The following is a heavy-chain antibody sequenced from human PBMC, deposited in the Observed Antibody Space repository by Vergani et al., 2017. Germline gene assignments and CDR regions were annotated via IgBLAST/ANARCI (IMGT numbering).Heavy chain of an antibody. CDR1: GGSINSGTYY. D-gene: IGHD3-22*01. Sequence: QVQLQESGPGLVKPSQTLSLTCTVSGGSINSGTYYWTWIRQPAGKGLEWIGRFYSSGSINYNPSLKSRVTISVDMSKNQFSLRLSSVTAADTAVYYCAGDDYDDSGGYPIGGQGTLVTVSS. CDR3: AGDDYDDSGGYPI. CDR2: FYSSGSI. J-gene: IGHJ4*02. V-gene: IGHV4-61*02.